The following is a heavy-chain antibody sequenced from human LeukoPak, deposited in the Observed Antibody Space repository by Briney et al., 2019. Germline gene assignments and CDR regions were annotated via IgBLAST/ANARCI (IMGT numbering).Heavy chain of an antibody. CDR3: ARGSTYSSSWYWDAFDI. Sequence: GGSLRLSCATSGFTFRRSYMTWVRQAPGKGLEWVSSISSSSSYIYYADSVKGRFTISRDNAKNSLYLQMNSLRAEDTAVYYCARGSTYSSSWYWDAFDIWGQGTMVTVSS. D-gene: IGHD6-13*01. CDR1: GFTFRRSY. CDR2: ISSSSSYI. J-gene: IGHJ3*02. V-gene: IGHV3-21*01.